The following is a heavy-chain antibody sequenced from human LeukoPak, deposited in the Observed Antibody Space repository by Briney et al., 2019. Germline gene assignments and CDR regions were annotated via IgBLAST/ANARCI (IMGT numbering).Heavy chain of an antibody. J-gene: IGHJ3*02. CDR2: INTNTGNP. CDR3: ARDLIDLKGREYAFDI. CDR1: GYTFTSYA. Sequence: GASVKVSCKASGYTFTSYAMNWVRQAPGQGLEWMGWINTNTGNPTYAQGFTGRFVFSLDTSVSTAYLQISSLKAEDTAVYYCARDLIDLKGREYAFDIWGQGTMATVSS. V-gene: IGHV7-4-1*02. D-gene: IGHD2/OR15-2a*01.